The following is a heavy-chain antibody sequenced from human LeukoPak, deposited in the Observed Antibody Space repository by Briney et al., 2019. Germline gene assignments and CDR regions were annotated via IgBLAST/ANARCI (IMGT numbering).Heavy chain of an antibody. V-gene: IGHV3-30*02. D-gene: IGHD4-23*01. Sequence: GGSLRLSCAASGFMFRDCGMHWVRQAPGKGLEWVSFIWNDGRSEHYADSVQGRFSVSRDNSDNTLYLHMTNLRPDDTAVYYCAKDPGVTAWGYYMDVWGTGTTVTVSS. J-gene: IGHJ6*03. CDR3: AKDPGVTAWGYYMDV. CDR1: GFMFRDCG. CDR2: IWNDGRSE.